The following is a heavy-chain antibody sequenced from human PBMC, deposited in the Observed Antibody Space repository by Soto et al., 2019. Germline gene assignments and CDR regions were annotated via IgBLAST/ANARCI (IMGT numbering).Heavy chain of an antibody. D-gene: IGHD6-19*01. J-gene: IGHJ6*02. V-gene: IGHV3-21*01. Sequence: SLRLSCAASGFTFSSYSMSWVRQAPGKGLEWVSSISSSSSYIYYADSVKGRFTISRDNAKNSLYLQMNSLRAEDTAVYYCARDRRIAVALYYYYGMDVWGQGTTVTV. CDR1: GFTFSSYS. CDR2: ISSSSSYI. CDR3: ARDRRIAVALYYYYGMDV.